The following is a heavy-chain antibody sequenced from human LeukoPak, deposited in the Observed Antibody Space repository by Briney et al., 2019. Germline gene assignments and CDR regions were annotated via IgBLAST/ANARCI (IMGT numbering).Heavy chain of an antibody. Sequence: GSLRLSCAASGSNFRTTWMNWVRQAPGQGLEWVSSISGSSTYIYYADSVKGRFTISRDNSKNSLYLQMNNLRAEDTAVYYCARWDRFHGVWGQGTLVTVSS. CDR3: ARWDRFHGV. J-gene: IGHJ4*02. V-gene: IGHV3-21*01. D-gene: IGHD1-14*01. CDR2: ISGSSTYI. CDR1: GSNFRTTW.